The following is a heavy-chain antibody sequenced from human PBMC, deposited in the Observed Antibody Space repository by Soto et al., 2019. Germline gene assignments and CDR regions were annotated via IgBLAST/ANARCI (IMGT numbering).Heavy chain of an antibody. V-gene: IGHV1-8*01. CDR3: ARARSSGAFEI. D-gene: IGHD1-26*01. CDR2: MNPNSGNT. CDR1: GYTFTSYD. J-gene: IGHJ3*02. Sequence: QVQLVQSGAEVKKPGASVKVSCKTSGYTFTSYDINWVRQATGQGLEWMGWMNPNSGNTAYAQKSQGRVTMTRNTSISTAYMALSSLTSEDTSVYYCARARSSGAFEIWGQGTMVTVSS.